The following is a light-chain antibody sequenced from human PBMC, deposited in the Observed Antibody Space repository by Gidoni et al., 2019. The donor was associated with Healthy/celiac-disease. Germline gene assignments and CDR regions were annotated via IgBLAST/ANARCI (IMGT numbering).Light chain of an antibody. Sequence: DIQMTQSPSSLSASVGDRVTITCQASQDISNYLNLYQQKPAKAPKLLIYDASNLETGVPSRFSGSGSGTDFTFTISSLQPEDIATYYCPQYDNLPYTFGQGTKLEIK. CDR3: PQYDNLPYT. CDR1: QDISNY. CDR2: DAS. V-gene: IGKV1-33*01. J-gene: IGKJ2*01.